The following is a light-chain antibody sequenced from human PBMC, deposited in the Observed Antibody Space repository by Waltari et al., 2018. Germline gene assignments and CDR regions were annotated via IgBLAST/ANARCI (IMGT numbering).Light chain of an antibody. CDR3: QQYNSYWWT. J-gene: IGKJ1*01. CDR2: KAS. Sequence: DIQMTQSPSTLSASVGDRVTITCRASRSISTWVAWYQQKPGKAPKLLISKASSLESGGPSRFSGSGSGTDFTLTISSLQPEDFATYYCQQYNSYWWTFGQGTKVEIK. CDR1: RSISTW. V-gene: IGKV1-5*03.